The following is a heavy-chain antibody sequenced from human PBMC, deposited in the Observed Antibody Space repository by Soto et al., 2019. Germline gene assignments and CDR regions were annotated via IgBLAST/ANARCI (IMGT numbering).Heavy chain of an antibody. Sequence: SETLSLTCTVSGGSISSNNYWGCIRQPPRKGLEWIGSIYYSGSTYYNPSLKSRVTISVDTSKNQFSLKLSSVTAADTAVYYCARQPSEGIGYYSGMEVWGQGTTVTVSS. CDR3: ARQPSEGIGYYSGMEV. D-gene: IGHD1-20*01. CDR2: IYYSGST. CDR1: GGSISSNNY. J-gene: IGHJ6*02. V-gene: IGHV4-39*01.